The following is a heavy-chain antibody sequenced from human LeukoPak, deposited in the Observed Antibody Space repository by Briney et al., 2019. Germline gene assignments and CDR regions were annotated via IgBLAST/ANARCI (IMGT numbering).Heavy chain of an antibody. D-gene: IGHD4-23*01. J-gene: IGHJ4*02. CDR1: GGSISSFY. CDR3: ARDRGDYGGPDY. Sequence: SETLSLTCTVSGGSISSFYWSWIRQPAGKGLEWIRRIYSSGSTNYNPSLKSRVTISVDTSKNQFSLKVSSVTAADTAVYYCARDRGDYGGPDYWGQGTLVTVSS. V-gene: IGHV4-4*07. CDR2: IYSSGST.